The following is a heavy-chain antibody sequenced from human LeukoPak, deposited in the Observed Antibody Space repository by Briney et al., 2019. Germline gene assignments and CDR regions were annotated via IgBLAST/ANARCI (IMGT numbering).Heavy chain of an antibody. D-gene: IGHD1-7*01. Sequence: GGSLRLSCVTSGFTFRTHEMNWVRPAPGKGLEWIAYISDSYVTHYAESVKGRFTVSRDNAKSSVYLQMNSLRAEDTAMYFCSRDEELGRLNALDLWRKGTMISVSS. CDR2: ISDSYVT. V-gene: IGHV3-48*03. CDR3: SRDEELGRLNALDL. J-gene: IGHJ3*01. CDR1: GFTFRTHE.